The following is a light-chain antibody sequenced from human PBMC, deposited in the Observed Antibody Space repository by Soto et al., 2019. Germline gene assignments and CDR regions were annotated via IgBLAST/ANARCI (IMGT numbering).Light chain of an antibody. J-gene: IGKJ1*01. V-gene: IGKV1-33*01. Sequence: DIQMTQTPSSLSASVGDRVTITCQASQDINNCLNWYHQKPGKAPKLLIYDASNLETGVPLRFSGSGSGTHFTLTISSLQPEDTATYYCQQSYSTLWTFGQGTKVEIK. CDR1: QDINNC. CDR3: QQSYSTLWT. CDR2: DAS.